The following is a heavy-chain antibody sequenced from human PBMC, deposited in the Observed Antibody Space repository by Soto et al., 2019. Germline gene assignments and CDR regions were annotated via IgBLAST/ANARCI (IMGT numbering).Heavy chain of an antibody. J-gene: IGHJ6*02. CDR3: ASVGNSGYDLPYYYYGMDV. CDR1: GFTFSSYG. V-gene: IGHV3-33*01. Sequence: QVQLVESGGGVVQPGRSLRLSCAASGFTFSSYGMRWVRQAPGKGLEWVAVIWYDGSNKYYADSVKGRFTISRDNSKNTLYLQMNSLRAEDTAVYYCASVGNSGYDLPYYYYGMDVWGQGTTVTVSS. CDR2: IWYDGSNK. D-gene: IGHD5-12*01.